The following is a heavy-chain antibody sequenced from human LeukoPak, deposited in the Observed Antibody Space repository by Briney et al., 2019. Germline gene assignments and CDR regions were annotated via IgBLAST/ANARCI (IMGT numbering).Heavy chain of an antibody. CDR2: INPNSGGT. D-gene: IGHD3-22*01. CDR3: ASGMIYYYDSSGYYPTHPGDAFDI. CDR1: GYTFTGYY. V-gene: IGHV1-2*02. Sequence: GASVKVSCKASGYTFTGYYMHWVRQAPGQGLEWMGWINPNSGGTNYAQKFQGRVTMTRDTSISTAYMELSRLRSDDTAVYYCASGMIYYYDSSGYYPTHPGDAFDIWGQGTMVTVSS. J-gene: IGHJ3*02.